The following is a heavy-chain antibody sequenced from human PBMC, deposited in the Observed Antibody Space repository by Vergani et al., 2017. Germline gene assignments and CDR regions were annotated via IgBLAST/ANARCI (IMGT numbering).Heavy chain of an antibody. CDR1: GFTFDDYT. Sequence: EVQLVESGGVVVQPGGSLRLSCAASGFTFDDYTMHWVRQAPGKGLEWVSLISWDGGSTYYADSVKGRFTISRDNSKNSLYLQMNSLRTEDTALYYCAKDSAASCTNGVCYGPSYYYGMDVWGQGTTVTVSS. V-gene: IGHV3-43*01. CDR3: AKDSAASCTNGVCYGPSYYYGMDV. CDR2: ISWDGGST. D-gene: IGHD2-8*01. J-gene: IGHJ6*02.